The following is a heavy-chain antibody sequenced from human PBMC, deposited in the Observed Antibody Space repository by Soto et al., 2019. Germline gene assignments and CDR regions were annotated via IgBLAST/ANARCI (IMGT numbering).Heavy chain of an antibody. CDR1: GGSVSYNIYS. V-gene: IGHV4-39*01. CDR2: IFYTGTT. CDR3: ARLVVCAPGADV. Sequence: SETLSLTCSVSGGSVSYNIYSWGWIRQAPGKGLEWVVGIFYTGTTYYNPSLKDRLSISVNASKNSFSLTLTAVTAADTAVYFCARLVVCAPGADVGGQGALVTVSS. D-gene: IGHD2-21*01. J-gene: IGHJ4*02.